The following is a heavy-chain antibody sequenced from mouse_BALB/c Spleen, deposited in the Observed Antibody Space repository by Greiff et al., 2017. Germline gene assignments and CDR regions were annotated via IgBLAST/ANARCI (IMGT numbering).Heavy chain of an antibody. J-gene: IGHJ2*01. Sequence: VQLQESGPELVRPGVSVKLSCKGSGYTFTDYAMHWVKQRHAKRLEWIGVISTYYGNTNYNQKFKGKATMTVDKSASTAYMDLARLTSEDSAIYYCASGDTTVVADYWGQGTTLTVSS. CDR3: ASGDTTVVADY. D-gene: IGHD1-1*01. CDR2: ISTYYGNT. V-gene: IGHV1-67*01. CDR1: GYTFTDYA.